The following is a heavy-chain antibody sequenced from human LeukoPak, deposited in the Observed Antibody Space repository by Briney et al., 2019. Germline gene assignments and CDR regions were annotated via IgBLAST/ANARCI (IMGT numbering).Heavy chain of an antibody. Sequence: SETLSLTCAVYGGSFSGYYWSWIRQPPGKGLEWIGEINHSGSTNYNPSLKSRVTISVDTSKNQFSLKLSSVTAADTAVYYCARDVGSGSYYLDYGMDVWGQGTTVTVSS. CDR3: ARDVGSGSYYLDYGMDV. J-gene: IGHJ6*02. CDR1: GGSFSGYY. CDR2: INHSGST. V-gene: IGHV4-34*01. D-gene: IGHD3-10*01.